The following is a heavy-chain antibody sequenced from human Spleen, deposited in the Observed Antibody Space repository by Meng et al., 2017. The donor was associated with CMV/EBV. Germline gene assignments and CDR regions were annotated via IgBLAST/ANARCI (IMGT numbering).Heavy chain of an antibody. J-gene: IGHJ4*02. V-gene: IGHV1-46*01. CDR2: INPSGGST. CDR3: AAEYRRGWYDFDY. Sequence: ASGYTFTTYHVQWVRQARGQGLEWMGIINPSGGSTRYAQPFQGRVTMTRDTSTSTVYMELSSLRSEDTAVYYCAAEYRRGWYDFDYWGQGALVTVSS. CDR1: GYTFTTYH. D-gene: IGHD6-19*01.